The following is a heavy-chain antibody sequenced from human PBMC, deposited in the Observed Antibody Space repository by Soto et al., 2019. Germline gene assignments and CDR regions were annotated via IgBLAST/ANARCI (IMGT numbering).Heavy chain of an antibody. CDR3: ARDRNWNYDAFDI. J-gene: IGHJ3*02. CDR2: ISYDGSNK. V-gene: IGHV3-30-3*01. D-gene: IGHD1-7*01. Sequence: GGSLRLSCAASGFTFSSYAMHWVRQAPGKGLEWVAVISYDGSNKYYADSVKGRFTISRDNSKNTVYLQMNSLRAEDTAVYYCARDRNWNYDAFDIWGQGTMVTVSS. CDR1: GFTFSSYA.